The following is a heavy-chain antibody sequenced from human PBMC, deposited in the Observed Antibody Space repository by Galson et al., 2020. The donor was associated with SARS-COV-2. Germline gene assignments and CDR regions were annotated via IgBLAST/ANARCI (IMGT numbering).Heavy chain of an antibody. J-gene: IGHJ4*02. CDR3: AAGRMIVGGGFFDY. CDR2: TIPIFGTPSS. V-gene: IGHV1-69*13. D-gene: IGHD3-22*01. CDR1: GDTFSSYT. Sequence: SVKVSCKASGDTFSSYTINWVRQAPGQRLEWMGTTIPIFGTPSSNYARKFQGRVTITADASTSTSYMELSGLRSEDAAVYYCAAGRMIVGGGFFDYWGQGALVTVSS.